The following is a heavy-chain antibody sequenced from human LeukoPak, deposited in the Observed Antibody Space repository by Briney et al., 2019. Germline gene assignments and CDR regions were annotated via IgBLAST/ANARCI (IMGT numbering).Heavy chain of an antibody. D-gene: IGHD2-2*02. Sequence: SQTLSLTCSVSGGSISNNFYWSWIRQAPGKGLDWIGYIHHSGKTYFHPSHKRRVTISVDTSKNQFSLKLSPVTAADTAVYYCARLKLDCTSTACHTDYFDYWGQGTLVTVSS. CDR2: IHHSGKT. CDR1: GGSISNNFY. J-gene: IGHJ4*02. CDR3: ARLKLDCTSTACHTDYFDY. V-gene: IGHV4-30-4*08.